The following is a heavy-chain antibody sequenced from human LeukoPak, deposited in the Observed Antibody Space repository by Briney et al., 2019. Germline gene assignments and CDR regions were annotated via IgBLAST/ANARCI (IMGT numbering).Heavy chain of an antibody. CDR2: ISGSGGST. V-gene: IGHV3-23*01. CDR1: GFTFSSYA. Sequence: PGGSLRLSCAASGFTFSSYAMSWVRQAPGKGLEWVSAISGSGGSTYYADSVKGRFTISRDNAKNSLYLQMNSLRDEDTAVYYCARDLWIQLWSRYYYYGMDVWGQGTTVTVSS. D-gene: IGHD5-18*01. J-gene: IGHJ6*02. CDR3: ARDLWIQLWSRYYYYGMDV.